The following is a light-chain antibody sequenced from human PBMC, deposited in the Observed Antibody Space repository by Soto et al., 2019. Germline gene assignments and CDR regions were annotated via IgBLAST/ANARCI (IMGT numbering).Light chain of an antibody. CDR3: ISYTDRQSYL. CDR2: AVS. V-gene: IGLV2-14*03. CDR1: SSDIGSYDH. J-gene: IGLJ1*01. Sequence: QSVLTQPASVSGSPGQSITISCSGTSSDIGSYDHVAWYQQFPGKSPKLIIYAVSDRPSGVSDRFSGSKSGISASLTISGLQTEDEADYYCISYTDRQSYLFGTGTRSQS.